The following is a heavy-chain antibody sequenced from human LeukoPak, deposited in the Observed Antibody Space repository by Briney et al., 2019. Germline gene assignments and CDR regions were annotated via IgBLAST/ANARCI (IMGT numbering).Heavy chain of an antibody. D-gene: IGHD6-25*01. J-gene: IGHJ4*02. CDR3: ARDRHIAAAGYYFDY. V-gene: IGHV3-30*03. CDR1: GFTFSSYW. Sequence: GGSLRLSRAASGFTFSSYWMHWVRQAPGKGLEWVAVIADDGKDKHYVESVKGRFTISRDNSKNTLYLQMNSLRVEDTAVYYCARDRHIAAAGYYFDYWGQGTLVTVSS. CDR2: IADDGKDK.